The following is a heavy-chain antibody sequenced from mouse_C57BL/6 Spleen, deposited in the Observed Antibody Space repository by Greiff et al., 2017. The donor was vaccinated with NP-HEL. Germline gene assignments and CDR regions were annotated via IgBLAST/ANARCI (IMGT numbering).Heavy chain of an antibody. J-gene: IGHJ1*03. CDR1: GYTFTSYW. D-gene: IGHD1-1*01. CDR3: ARGYGSSHWYFDV. Sequence: VQLQQPGAELVKPGASVKLSCKASGYTFTSYWLHWVKQRPGRGLEWIGRIDPTSCGTKYNEKFKSQATLTVDKPSSTAYMQRSSLTSEDSAVYYCARGYGSSHWYFDVWGTGTTVTVAS. V-gene: IGHV1-72*01. CDR2: IDPTSCGT.